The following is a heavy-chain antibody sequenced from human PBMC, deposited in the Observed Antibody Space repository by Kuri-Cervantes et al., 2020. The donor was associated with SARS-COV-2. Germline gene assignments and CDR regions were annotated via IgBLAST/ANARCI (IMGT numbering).Heavy chain of an antibody. J-gene: IGHJ4*02. CDR1: GYTFTGYY. D-gene: IGHD6-13*01. Sequence: ASVKVSCKASGYTFTGYYMHWVRQAPGQGLEWMGWINPNSGGTNYAQKFQGRVTMIRDTSISTAYTELSRLRSDDTAVYYCARDRRIAAAGTWSKFDYWGQGTLVTVSS. V-gene: IGHV1-2*02. CDR3: ARDRRIAAAGTWSKFDY. CDR2: INPNSGGT.